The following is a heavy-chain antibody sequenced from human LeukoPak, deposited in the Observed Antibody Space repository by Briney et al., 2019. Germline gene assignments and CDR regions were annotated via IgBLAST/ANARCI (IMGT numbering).Heavy chain of an antibody. D-gene: IGHD3-3*01. CDR1: GFTFDDYA. CDR2: ISWNSGSI. V-gene: IGHV3-9*01. CDR3: ARDYAIFGVVTPMDY. J-gene: IGHJ4*02. Sequence: GRSLRLSCAASGFTFDDYAMHWVRQAPGKGLEWVSGISWNSGSIGYADSVKGRFTISRDNAKNSLYLQMNSLRAEDTAVYYCARDYAIFGVVTPMDYWGQGTLVTVSS.